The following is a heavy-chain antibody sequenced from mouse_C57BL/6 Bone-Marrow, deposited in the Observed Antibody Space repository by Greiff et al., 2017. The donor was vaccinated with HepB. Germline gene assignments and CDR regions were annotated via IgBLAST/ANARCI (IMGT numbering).Heavy chain of an antibody. D-gene: IGHD1-1*01. CDR2: SRNKANDYTT. CDR3: ARDPHYYGKGAMDY. J-gene: IGHJ4*01. Sequence: EVKLVESGGGLVQSGRSLRLSCATSGFTFSDFYMEWVRQAPGKGLEWIAASRNKANDYTTEYSASVKGRFIVSRDTSQSIIYLQMNALRAEYTAIYYCARDPHYYGKGAMDYWGQGTSVTVSS. CDR1: GFTFSDFY. V-gene: IGHV7-1*01.